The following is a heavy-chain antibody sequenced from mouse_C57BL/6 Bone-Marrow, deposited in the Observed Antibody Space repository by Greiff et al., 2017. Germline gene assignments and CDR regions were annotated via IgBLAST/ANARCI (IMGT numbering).Heavy chain of an antibody. CDR2: IDPSDSYT. V-gene: IGHV1-50*01. CDR3: VTGPSFAY. J-gene: IGHJ3*01. CDR1: GYTFTSYW. Sequence: QVQLQQPGAELVKPGASVKLSCKASGYTFTSYWMQWVKQRPGQGLEWIGEIDPSDSYTNYNQKFKGKATLTVDKSSSTAYMQLSSLTSEDSAVYCCVTGPSFAYWGEGTLVTGAA. D-gene: IGHD4-1*01.